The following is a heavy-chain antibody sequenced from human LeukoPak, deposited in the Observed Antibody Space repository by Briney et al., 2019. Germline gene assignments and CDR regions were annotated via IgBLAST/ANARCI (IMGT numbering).Heavy chain of an antibody. CDR2: FDPEDGET. J-gene: IGHJ4*02. V-gene: IGHV1-24*01. CDR3: ATDPRGRFLEADY. CDR1: GYTLTELS. D-gene: IGHD3-3*01. Sequence: AASVKVSCKVSGYTLTELSMHWVRQAPGKGLEWMGGFDPEDGETIYAQKFQGRVTMTEDTSTDTAYMELSSLRSEDTAVYYCATDPRGRFLEADYWGQGTLVTVSS.